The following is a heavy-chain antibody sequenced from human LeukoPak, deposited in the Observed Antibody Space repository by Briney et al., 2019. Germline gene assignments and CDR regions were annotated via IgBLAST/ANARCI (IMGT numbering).Heavy chain of an antibody. V-gene: IGHV4-59*01. J-gene: IGHJ5*02. CDR2: IYYSGST. CDR1: GGSISSYY. Sequence: SETLSLTCTVSGGSISSYYWSWIRQPPGKGLEWIGYIYYSGSTNYNPSLKSRVTISVDTSKNQFSLKLSSVTAANTAVYYCASSGNYNWFDPWGQGTLVTVSS. CDR3: ASSGNYNWFDP. D-gene: IGHD1-1*01.